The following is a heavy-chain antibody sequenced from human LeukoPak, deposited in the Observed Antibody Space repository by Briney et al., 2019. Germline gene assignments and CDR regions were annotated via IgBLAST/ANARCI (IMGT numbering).Heavy chain of an antibody. Sequence: SETLSLTCTVSGGSISSYYWSWIRQPPGRGLEWIGYIYYSGSTNYNPSLKSRVTISVDTSENQFSLKLSSVTAADTAVYYCARGDYSLSSYYYYMDVWGKGTTVTVSS. J-gene: IGHJ6*03. CDR3: ARGDYSLSSYYYYMDV. CDR1: GGSISSYY. V-gene: IGHV4-59*01. D-gene: IGHD4-11*01. CDR2: IYYSGST.